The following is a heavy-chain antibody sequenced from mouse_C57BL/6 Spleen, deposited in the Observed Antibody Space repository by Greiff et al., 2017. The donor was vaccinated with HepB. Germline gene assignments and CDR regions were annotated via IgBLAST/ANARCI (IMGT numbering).Heavy chain of an antibody. CDR2: IYPGNGDT. CDR1: GYTFTSYN. D-gene: IGHD1-1*01. CDR3: ARGYYYGSSYGYAMDY. J-gene: IGHJ4*01. V-gene: IGHV1-12*01. Sequence: QVQLQQSGAELVRPGASVKMSCKASGYTFTSYNMHWVKQTPRQGLEWIGAIYPGNGDTSYNQKFKGKATLTVDKSSITAYMQLSSLTSEDSAVYFCARGYYYGSSYGYAMDYWGQGTSVTVSS.